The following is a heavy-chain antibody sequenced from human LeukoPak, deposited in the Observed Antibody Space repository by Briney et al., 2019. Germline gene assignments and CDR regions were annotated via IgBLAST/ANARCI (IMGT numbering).Heavy chain of an antibody. V-gene: IGHV1-69*06. D-gene: IGHD3-3*02. Sequence: SVKVSCKASGGTFSSYAISWVRQAPGQELEWMGGIIPIFGTANYAQKFQGRVTITADKSTSTAYMELSSLRSEDTAVYYCAAGATATRIYYYYGMDVWGKGTTVTVSS. CDR3: AAGATATRIYYYYGMDV. J-gene: IGHJ6*04. CDR2: IIPIFGTA. CDR1: GGTFSSYA.